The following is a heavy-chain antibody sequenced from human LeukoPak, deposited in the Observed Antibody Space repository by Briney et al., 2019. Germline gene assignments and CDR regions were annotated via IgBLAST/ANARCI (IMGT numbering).Heavy chain of an antibody. CDR1: GFTFSSYA. V-gene: IGHV3-66*01. D-gene: IGHD3-10*01. Sequence: QAGGSLRLSCAASGFTFSSYAMSWVRQPPGKGLEWVSTIYSGGRAEYADSVKGRFTISRDNSRNMLYLRMSSLRPEDTAVYYCARENGRGVISPYFDSWGQGTLVTVSS. J-gene: IGHJ4*02. CDR2: IYSGGRA. CDR3: ARENGRGVISPYFDS.